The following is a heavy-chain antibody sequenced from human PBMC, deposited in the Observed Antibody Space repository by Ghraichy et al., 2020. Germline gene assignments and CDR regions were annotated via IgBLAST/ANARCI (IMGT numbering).Heavy chain of an antibody. D-gene: IGHD5-18*01. CDR2: INKDGNER. V-gene: IGHV3-7*03. J-gene: IGHJ4*02. CDR3: TTHGYSFGYCFDH. Sequence: GGSLRLSCAASEFTFSGAWMTWVRQAPGKGLEWVASINKDGNERRYVDSVRGRFTISRDNVKNSLYLQMNSLIAEDTAVDYCTTHGYSFGYCFDHWGQGTLITVSS. CDR1: EFTFSGAW.